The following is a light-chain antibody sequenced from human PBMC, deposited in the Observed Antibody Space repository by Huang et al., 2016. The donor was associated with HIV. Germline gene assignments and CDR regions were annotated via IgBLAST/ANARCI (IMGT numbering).Light chain of an antibody. CDR3: QQYDTWPV. CDR1: QSVNIN. CDR2: AAS. J-gene: IGKJ1*01. V-gene: IGKV3-15*01. Sequence: EIVMTQSPATLSVSPGERATLSCRASQSVNINLAWYQQKPGQAPSRLIHAASTRATGIPARFSGSGSGTEFTLTISSLQSEDFAIYYCQQYDTWPVFGQGTKVEIK.